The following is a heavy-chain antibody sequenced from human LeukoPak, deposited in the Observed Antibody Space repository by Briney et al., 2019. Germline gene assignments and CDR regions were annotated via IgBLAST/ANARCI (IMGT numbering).Heavy chain of an antibody. J-gene: IGHJ4*02. CDR3: ARGKAWRRLQLGLPLGY. CDR2: INPNSGGT. V-gene: IGHV1-2*02. Sequence: ASVKVSCKASGYTFTGYYMHWVRQAPGQGLEWMGWINPNSGGTNYAQKFQGRVTMTRDTSVSTAYMELSRLRSDDTAVYYCARGKAWRRLQLGLPLGYWGQGTLVTVSS. CDR1: GYTFTGYY. D-gene: IGHD5-24*01.